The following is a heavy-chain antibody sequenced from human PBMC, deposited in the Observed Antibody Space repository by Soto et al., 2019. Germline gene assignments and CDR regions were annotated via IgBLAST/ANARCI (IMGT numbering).Heavy chain of an antibody. CDR3: ARDPLSHGDHFYLDY. Sequence: GGSLRLSCAASGFTFSSHSMNWVRQAPGKGLEWVSSITSSSSYINYADSVKGRFTISRDNAKTSLYLQMNSLRAEDTAVYYCARDPLSHGDHFYLDYWGQGALVTVSS. CDR1: GFTFSSHS. V-gene: IGHV3-21*01. D-gene: IGHD4-17*01. CDR2: ITSSSSYI. J-gene: IGHJ4*02.